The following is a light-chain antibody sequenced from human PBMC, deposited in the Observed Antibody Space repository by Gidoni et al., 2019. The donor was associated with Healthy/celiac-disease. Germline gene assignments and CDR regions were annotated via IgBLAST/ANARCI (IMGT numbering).Light chain of an antibody. CDR3: QQYDSSTGYT. Sequence: EFVLTQSPGTLSLSPGERATLSCRASQSVSSPYLAWYQQKPGQAPRLLIYGASSRASGSPDRFSGSGSGTDFTLTISRLEPEDLAVYYCQQYDSSTGYTFGQGTKLEIK. V-gene: IGKV3-20*01. CDR2: GAS. J-gene: IGKJ2*01. CDR1: QSVSSPY.